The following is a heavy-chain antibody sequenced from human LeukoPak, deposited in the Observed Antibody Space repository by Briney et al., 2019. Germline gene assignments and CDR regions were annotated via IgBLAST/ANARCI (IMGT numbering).Heavy chain of an antibody. V-gene: IGHV4-39*07. CDR1: GGSISSSSYY. CDR3: VRDVPSGLFDY. J-gene: IGHJ4*02. CDR2: INYSGTT. D-gene: IGHD3-10*01. Sequence: SETLSLTCTVSGGSISSSSYYWGWIRQAPGKGLEWIGSINYSGTTYYYPSLKSRVTISVDTSKNQFSLKVRSVTAADTAVYYCVRDVPSGLFDYWGQGTLVTVSS.